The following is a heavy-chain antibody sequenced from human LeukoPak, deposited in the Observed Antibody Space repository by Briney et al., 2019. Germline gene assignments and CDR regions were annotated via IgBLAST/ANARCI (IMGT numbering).Heavy chain of an antibody. J-gene: IGHJ4*02. CDR1: GGSISSGGYS. CDR3: ARGGDYGPFDY. V-gene: IGHV4-30-4*07. CDR2: IYYSGST. Sequence: SETLSLTCAVSGGSISSGGYSWSWIRQPPGKGLEWIGYIYYSGSTYYNPSLKSRVTISVDTSKNQFSLKLSSVTAADTAVYYCARGGDYGPFDYWGQGTLVTVSS. D-gene: IGHD4-17*01.